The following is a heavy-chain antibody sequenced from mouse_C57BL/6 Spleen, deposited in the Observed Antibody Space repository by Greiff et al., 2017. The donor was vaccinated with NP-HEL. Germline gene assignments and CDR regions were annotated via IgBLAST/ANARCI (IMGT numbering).Heavy chain of an antibody. Sequence: QVQLQQPGAELVKPGASVKLSCKASGYTFTSYWMQWVKQRPGQGLEWIGEIDPSDSYTNYNQKFKGKATLTVDTSSSTAYLQLSSLTSEDSAVYYCAILHYYGSSYRDYWGQGTTLTVSS. CDR2: IDPSDSYT. J-gene: IGHJ2*01. V-gene: IGHV1-50*01. CDR3: AILHYYGSSYRDY. CDR1: GYTFTSYW. D-gene: IGHD1-1*01.